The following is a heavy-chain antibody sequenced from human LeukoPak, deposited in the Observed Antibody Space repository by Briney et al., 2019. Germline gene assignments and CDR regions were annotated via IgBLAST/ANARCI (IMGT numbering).Heavy chain of an antibody. D-gene: IGHD4-11*01. CDR1: GGSISSGSYY. CDR3: ACTVTTLSYYYYMDV. CDR2: IYTSGST. J-gene: IGHJ6*03. Sequence: SQTLSLTCTVSGGSISSGSYYWSWIRRPAGKGLEWIGRIYTSGSTNYNPSLKSRVTISVDTSKNQFSLKLSSVTAADTAVYYCACTVTTLSYYYYMDVWGKGTTVTVSS. V-gene: IGHV4-61*02.